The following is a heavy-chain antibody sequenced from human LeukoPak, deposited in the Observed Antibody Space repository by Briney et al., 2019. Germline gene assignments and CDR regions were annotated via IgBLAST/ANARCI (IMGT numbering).Heavy chain of an antibody. J-gene: IGHJ3*01. CDR3: ARADFAGYLHAFDL. CDR2: IFFTGKT. D-gene: IGHD5-12*01. V-gene: IGHV3-53*01. CDR1: GFTVTNRY. Sequence: GGSLRLSCAVSGFTVTNRYMTWVRQAPGKGLEWVSIIFFTGKTYYGDSLGGRFTVSRNISKNSVYLQMNNLRVEDTAVYYCARADFAGYLHAFDLWGQGTVVTVSS.